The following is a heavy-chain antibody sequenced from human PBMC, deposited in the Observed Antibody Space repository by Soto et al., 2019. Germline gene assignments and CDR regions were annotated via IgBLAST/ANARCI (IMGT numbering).Heavy chain of an antibody. Sequence: PGGSLRLSCIASGFIFDNYGMHWVRRPPGKGLEWVAVIWWDGGKKKYAGSVQGRFTITRDNSKNTLYLEMNNLTGDDTAEYYCARDRGGAASYAFDIWGQGTMVTVSS. CDR3: ARDRGGAASYAFDI. D-gene: IGHD3-10*01. V-gene: IGHV3-33*01. J-gene: IGHJ3*02. CDR1: GFIFDNYG. CDR2: IWWDGGKK.